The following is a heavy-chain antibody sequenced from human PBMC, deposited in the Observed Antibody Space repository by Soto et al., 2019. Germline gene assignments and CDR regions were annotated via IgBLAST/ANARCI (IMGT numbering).Heavy chain of an antibody. CDR2: IWYDGSNK. V-gene: IGHV3-33*01. D-gene: IGHD2-8*01. CDR1: GFTFSSYG. J-gene: IGHJ4*02. Sequence: QVQLVESGGGVVQPGRSLRLSCAASGFTFSSYGMHWVRQAPGKGLEWVAVIWYDGSNKYYADSVKGRFTISRDNSKNTLYLLMNSLRAEDTAVYYCARAFNGGLTYGSFDYWGQGTLVTVSS. CDR3: ARAFNGGLTYGSFDY.